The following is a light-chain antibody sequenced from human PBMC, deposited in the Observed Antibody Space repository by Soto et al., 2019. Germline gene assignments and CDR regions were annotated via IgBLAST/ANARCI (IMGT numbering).Light chain of an antibody. Sequence: IQMTQSPSTLSASVGDRVTITCQASQTISNWLAWYQQKPGKAPKLLIYKASTLESGVPSRFSGSGSGTEFTLTISSLQPEDFATYYCQQYRTFGQGTKVDIK. V-gene: IGKV1-5*03. J-gene: IGKJ2*01. CDR1: QTISNW. CDR2: KAS. CDR3: QQYRT.